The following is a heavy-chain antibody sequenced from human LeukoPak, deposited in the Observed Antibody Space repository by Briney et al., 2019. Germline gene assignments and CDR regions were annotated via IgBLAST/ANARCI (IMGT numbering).Heavy chain of an antibody. CDR1: GFTFSSYE. CDR3: ARDFQGYFDY. Sequence: PGGSLRLSCAASGFTFSSYEMNWVRQAPGKGLEWISYTSTSGSTIYYTDSVKGRLTISRDNAKNSLYLQMNSLRVEDTAVYYCARDFQGYFDYWGQGTLVTVSS. CDR2: TSTSGSTI. V-gene: IGHV3-48*03. J-gene: IGHJ4*02.